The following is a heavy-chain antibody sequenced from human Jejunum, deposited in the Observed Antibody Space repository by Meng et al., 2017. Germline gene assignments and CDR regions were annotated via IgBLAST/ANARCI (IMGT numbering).Heavy chain of an antibody. D-gene: IGHD5-24*01. CDR1: GYTFSYYA. CDR2: INADSGNT. J-gene: IGHJ6*02. CDR3: ARVEGDGYNYSYYYYGMDV. V-gene: IGHV1-3*01. Sequence: ASVKVSCKASGYTFSYYAMHWVHQAPGQRPEWMGWINADSGNTKYSRNLQGRVTITRDTSTNTVYMELRSLRSEDTAIYYCARVEGDGYNYSYYYYGMDVWGQGTTVTVSS.